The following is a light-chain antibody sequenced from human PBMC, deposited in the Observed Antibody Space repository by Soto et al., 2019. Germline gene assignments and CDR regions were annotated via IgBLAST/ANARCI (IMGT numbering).Light chain of an antibody. CDR2: AVS. J-gene: IGLJ1*01. CDR1: NTYIGRYDF. CDR3: SSYFATTSRV. Sequence: QSVLTQPASVSGSPGQSITISCTGTNTYIGRYDFVSWYQQHPGKAPKLIIYAVSNRPSGVSSRFSGSKAGDTASLTISGLEGEVEADYYCSSYFATTSRVFGTGTKVTVL. V-gene: IGLV2-14*03.